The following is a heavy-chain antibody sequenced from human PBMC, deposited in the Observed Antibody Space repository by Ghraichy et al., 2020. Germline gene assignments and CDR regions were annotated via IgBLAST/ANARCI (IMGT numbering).Heavy chain of an antibody. V-gene: IGHV4-59*11. Sequence: SETLSLTCTVSGASISSHYWTWIRQPPGKGLEWIGYIYYTGITNYNHSFKSRVTMSVDTSKNQFFLKLSSVTAADTAVYYCARATAPGDYYYIDVWGKGTTVTVSS. CDR2: IYYTGIT. CDR3: ARATAPGDYYYIDV. J-gene: IGHJ6*03. D-gene: IGHD5-18*01. CDR1: GASISSHY.